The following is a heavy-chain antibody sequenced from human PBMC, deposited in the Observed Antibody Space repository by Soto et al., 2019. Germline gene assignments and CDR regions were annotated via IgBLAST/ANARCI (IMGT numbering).Heavy chain of an antibody. CDR2: IYYSGST. CDR3: ARRYGGSIDY. Sequence: QVPLQESGPGLVKPSETLSLTCTVSGGSISSYYWSWIRQPPGKGLEWIGYIYYSGSTNYNPSLKSRVTISVDTSKNQFSLKLSSVTAADTAVYYCARRYGGSIDYWGQGTLVTVSS. J-gene: IGHJ4*02. D-gene: IGHD2-15*01. CDR1: GGSISSYY. V-gene: IGHV4-59*08.